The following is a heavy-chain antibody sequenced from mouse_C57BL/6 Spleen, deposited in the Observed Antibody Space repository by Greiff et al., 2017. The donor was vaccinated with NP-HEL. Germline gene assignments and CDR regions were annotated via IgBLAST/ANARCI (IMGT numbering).Heavy chain of an antibody. D-gene: IGHD1-1*01. V-gene: IGHV1-69*01. Sequence: VQLQQPGAELVMPGASVKLSCKASGYTFTSYWMHWVKQRPGQGLEWIGEIDPSDSYTNYNQKFKGKSTLTVDKSSSTAYMQLSSLTSEDSAVYYCARWAGGSSFIFDYWGQGTTLTVSS. J-gene: IGHJ2*01. CDR1: GYTFTSYW. CDR3: ARWAGGSSFIFDY. CDR2: IDPSDSYT.